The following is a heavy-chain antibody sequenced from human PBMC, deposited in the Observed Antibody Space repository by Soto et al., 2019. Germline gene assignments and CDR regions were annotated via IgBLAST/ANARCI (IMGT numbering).Heavy chain of an antibody. CDR1: GFPFRSYA. V-gene: IGHV3-64D*06. J-gene: IGHJ6*02. CDR2: ISSNGGST. CDR3: GKESRLGSRFSNYGMEV. Sequence: PGGSLNLSCSSAGFPFRSYAMHWVRQAPGPGLEYVSAISSNGGSTYYADSVKGRFTISRDNSKNTLYLQMSSLRAEDTAVYYCGKESRLGSRFSNYGMEVWGPWT. D-gene: IGHD6-19*01.